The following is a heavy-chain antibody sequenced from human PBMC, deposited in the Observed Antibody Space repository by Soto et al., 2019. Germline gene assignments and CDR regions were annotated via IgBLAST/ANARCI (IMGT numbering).Heavy chain of an antibody. CDR1: GLSLSGYY. J-gene: IGHJ6*02. V-gene: IGHV1-2*02. Sequence: APVKVSCMVSGLSLSGYYFHWIRAAPGQGPAWLGWFNPNTGGTTYAQKSQRRVTLTWDTAINTAYMELSSQRPDDTPMYYCARERYQVLSDGMDVWGQGTSVTTSS. CDR2: FNPNTGGT. D-gene: IGHD3-16*01. CDR3: ARERYQVLSDGMDV.